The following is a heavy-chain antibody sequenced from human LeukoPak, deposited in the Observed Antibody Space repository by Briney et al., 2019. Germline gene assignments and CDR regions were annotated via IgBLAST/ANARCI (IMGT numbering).Heavy chain of an antibody. D-gene: IGHD6-6*01. CDR3: ARGGAARNFGH. CDR2: IYSGGTT. V-gene: IGHV3-53*01. CDR1: GFIVSSNY. Sequence: GGSLRLSCAASGFIVSSNYMSWVSQAPGKGLEWVSVIYSGGTTNTADSTKGRFTISRDNSKNTLYLQMNSLRAEDTAVYYCARGGAARNFGHWGQGTLVTVSS. J-gene: IGHJ4*02.